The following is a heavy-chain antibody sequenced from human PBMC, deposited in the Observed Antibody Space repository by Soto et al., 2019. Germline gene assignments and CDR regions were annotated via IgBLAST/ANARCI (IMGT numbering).Heavy chain of an antibody. J-gene: IGHJ6*02. CDR2: IIPIFGTA. Sequence: ASVKVSCKASGYTFTSYGISWVRQAPGQGLEWMGGIIPIFGTANYAQKFQGRVTITADESTSTAYMELSSLRSEDTAVYYCARDLRNYYYGMDVWGQGTTVTVSS. CDR1: GYTFTSYG. CDR3: ARDLRNYYYGMDV. V-gene: IGHV1-69*13.